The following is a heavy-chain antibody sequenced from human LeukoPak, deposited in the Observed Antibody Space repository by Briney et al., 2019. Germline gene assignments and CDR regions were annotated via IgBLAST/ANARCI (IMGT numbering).Heavy chain of an antibody. CDR2: ISSSSSYI. J-gene: IGHJ2*01. V-gene: IGHV3-21*01. Sequence: SGGSLRLSCAASGFTFSSYSMNRVRQAPGKGVECVSSISSSSSYIYYADSVKGRLTTSQDNPKNSLYLQMNSLRAEDTAVYYCARDTRFTVAGTWYFDLWGSGPLVTVSS. D-gene: IGHD6-19*01. CDR1: GFTFSSYS. CDR3: ARDTRFTVAGTWYFDL.